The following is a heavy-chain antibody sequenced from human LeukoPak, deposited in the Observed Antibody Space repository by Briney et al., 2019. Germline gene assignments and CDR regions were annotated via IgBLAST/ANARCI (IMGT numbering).Heavy chain of an antibody. Sequence: GGSLRLSCAASGFTFSSYSMNWVRQAPGKGLEGVSSLSGTSSYIYYADSVKGRFTISRDNSKNTLYLQMNSLRAEDTAVYYCAKGYSSSWSFYFDYWGQGTLVTVSS. CDR1: GFTFSSYS. D-gene: IGHD6-13*01. CDR3: AKGYSSSWSFYFDY. V-gene: IGHV3-21*04. J-gene: IGHJ4*02. CDR2: LSGTSSYI.